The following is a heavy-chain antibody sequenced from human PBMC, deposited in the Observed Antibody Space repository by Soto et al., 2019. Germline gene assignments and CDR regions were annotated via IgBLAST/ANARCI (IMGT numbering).Heavy chain of an antibody. D-gene: IGHD1-1*01. Sequence: QVRLQEWGPGLVKPSQPLSLKCSVSGGSITTGGRYWSCIRQLPGKGLEWIGDIYYSGNTYYNASLKSRVTISVEAAKNQFSLKLSSVTAADTAVYYCAQALVFTGGDGFDIWGQGRLVTVSS. CDR3: AQALVFTGGDGFDI. J-gene: IGHJ3*02. CDR2: IYYSGNT. CDR1: GGSITTGGRY. V-gene: IGHV4-31*02.